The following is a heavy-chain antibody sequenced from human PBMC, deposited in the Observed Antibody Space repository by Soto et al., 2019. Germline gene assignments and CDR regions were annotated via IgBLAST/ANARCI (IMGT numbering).Heavy chain of an antibody. CDR2: ISYDGSHK. CDR3: AKRRGDHSNYSWGIDV. CDR1: GFTFRNYG. V-gene: IGHV3-30*18. D-gene: IGHD4-4*01. Sequence: QVQLVESGGGVVQPGRSLRLSCAASGFTFRNYGMHWVRQAPDKGLVWVTVISYDGSHKYYADSVKGRFTISRDNSKNTVYLEMNSLRDEDTAVYYCAKRRGDHSNYSWGIDVWGQGTTVTVSS. J-gene: IGHJ6*02.